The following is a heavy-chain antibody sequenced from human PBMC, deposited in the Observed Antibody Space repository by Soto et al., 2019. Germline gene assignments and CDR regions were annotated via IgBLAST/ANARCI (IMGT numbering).Heavy chain of an antibody. CDR1: GFMFSNYA. CDR3: SKGRLSFDF. CDR2: VSANTDGT. Sequence: SGGSLRLSCAASGFMFSNYAMNWVRQAPGKGLEWIAFVSANTDGTFYADSVKGRFSISRDNSKNTLYLQMNNLRAEDAAIYYCSKGRLSFDFWGLGTLVTVSS. J-gene: IGHJ4*02. V-gene: IGHV3-23*01.